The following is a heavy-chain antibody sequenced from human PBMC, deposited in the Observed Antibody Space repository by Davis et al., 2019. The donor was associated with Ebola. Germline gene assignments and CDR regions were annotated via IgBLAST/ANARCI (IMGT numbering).Heavy chain of an antibody. CDR2: IWYDGSNK. Sequence: GESLKISCAASGFTFSSYGMHWVRQAPGKGLEWVAVIWYDGSNKYYADSVKGRFTISRDNSKNTLYLQMNSLRAEDTAVYYCAKVAAAGTRKGYLDYWGQGTLVTVSS. V-gene: IGHV3-30*02. D-gene: IGHD6-13*01. CDR3: AKVAAAGTRKGYLDY. CDR1: GFTFSSYG. J-gene: IGHJ4*02.